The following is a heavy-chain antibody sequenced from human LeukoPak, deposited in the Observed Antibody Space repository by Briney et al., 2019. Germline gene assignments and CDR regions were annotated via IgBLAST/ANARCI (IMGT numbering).Heavy chain of an antibody. CDR1: GYTFTSYG. J-gene: IGHJ4*02. CDR3: ARDRRDYVWGSYRPLPLDY. D-gene: IGHD3-16*02. V-gene: IGHV1-18*01. Sequence: ASVKVSCKASGYTFTSYGISWVRQAPGQGLEWMGWISAYNGNTNYAQKLQGRVTMTTDTSTSTAYMELRSLRSDDTAVYYCARDRRDYVWGSYRPLPLDYWGQGTLVTVSS. CDR2: ISAYNGNT.